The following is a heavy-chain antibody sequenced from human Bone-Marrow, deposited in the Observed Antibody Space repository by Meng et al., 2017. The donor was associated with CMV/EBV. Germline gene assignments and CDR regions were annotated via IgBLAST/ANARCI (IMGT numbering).Heavy chain of an antibody. D-gene: IGHD6-13*01. CDR3: ARISGSSWLSFYFDY. CDR1: GFTFSDDY. Sequence: GESLKISCVASGFTFSDDYMSWIRQAPGKGLEWVSYIISSGDRKHYADSVKGRFTISRDNTKNSLYLQMNSLRAEDTAVYYCARISGSSWLSFYFDYWGQGPLVTVSS. V-gene: IGHV3-11*01. J-gene: IGHJ4*02. CDR2: IISSGDRK.